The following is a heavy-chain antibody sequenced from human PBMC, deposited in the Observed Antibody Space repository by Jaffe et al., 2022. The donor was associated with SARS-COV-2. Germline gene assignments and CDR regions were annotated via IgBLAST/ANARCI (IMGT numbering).Heavy chain of an antibody. V-gene: IGHV7-4-1*02. CDR1: GYSFSSYA. Sequence: QVQLVQSGSELKKPGASVKVSCKASGYSFSSYAINWIRQAPGRGLEWMGWVNTKTGIPTYAQGFTGRIVFSADTSVNTAYLQVSSLTPEDTAVYYCARDLTPLSVNLRSNFDFWGQGTQVTVSS. J-gene: IGHJ4*02. CDR3: ARDLTPLSVNLRSNFDF. CDR2: VNTKTGIP.